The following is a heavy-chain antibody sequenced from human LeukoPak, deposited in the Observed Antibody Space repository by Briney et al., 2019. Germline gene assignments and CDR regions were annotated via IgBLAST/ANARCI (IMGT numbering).Heavy chain of an antibody. Sequence: PGGSLRLSCSASGFTFSSYAMHWVRQAPGKGLEYVSAISGNGGSTYYADSVKGRFTISRDNSKNTLYLQMSSLRAEDTAVYYCVKDRDSGYDSLDYWGQGTLVTVSS. V-gene: IGHV3-64D*06. D-gene: IGHD5-12*01. CDR1: GFTFSSYA. J-gene: IGHJ4*02. CDR2: ISGNGGST. CDR3: VKDRDSGYDSLDY.